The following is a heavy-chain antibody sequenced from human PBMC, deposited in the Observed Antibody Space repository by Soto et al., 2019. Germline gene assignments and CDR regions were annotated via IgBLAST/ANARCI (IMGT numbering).Heavy chain of an antibody. D-gene: IGHD3-10*01. V-gene: IGHV1-69*01. CDR3: AREYYGSGSYHPYYFDY. J-gene: IGHJ4*02. CDR2: IIPIFGTA. CDR1: GGTFSSYA. Sequence: QVQLVQSGAEVKKPGSSVKVSCKASGGTFSSYAISWVRQAPGQGLEWMGGIIPIFGTANYAQKFQGRVTITAEETTSTAYMELRSLRSEATAVYYCAREYYGSGSYHPYYFDYWGQGTLVTVSS.